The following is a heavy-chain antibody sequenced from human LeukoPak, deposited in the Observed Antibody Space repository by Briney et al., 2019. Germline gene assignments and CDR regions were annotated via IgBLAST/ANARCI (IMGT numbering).Heavy chain of an antibody. V-gene: IGHV1-2*02. CDR3: ARKTRAISAPGY. Sequence: ASVKVSCKASGYTFTGYYMHWGRQAPGQGLEWMGWINPNSGATHYSQKFQGRVTLTRDTSISTAYMELSSLRSDDTAIHYCARKTRAISAPGYWGQGTLVTVSS. CDR1: GYTFTGYY. D-gene: IGHD6-13*01. CDR2: INPNSGAT. J-gene: IGHJ4*02.